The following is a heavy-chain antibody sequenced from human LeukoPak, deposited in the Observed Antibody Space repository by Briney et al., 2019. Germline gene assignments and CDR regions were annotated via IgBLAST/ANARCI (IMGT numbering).Heavy chain of an antibody. J-gene: IGHJ3*02. Sequence: GGSLRLSCAASGFTFSSYAMSWVRQAPGKGLEWVSAISGSGDTTYYADSVKGRFTIPRDNAKNSLYLQMNSLRAEDTAVYYCARVPRTADAFDIWGQGTMVTVSS. D-gene: IGHD1/OR15-1a*01. CDR1: GFTFSSYA. V-gene: IGHV3-23*01. CDR3: ARVPRTADAFDI. CDR2: ISGSGDTT.